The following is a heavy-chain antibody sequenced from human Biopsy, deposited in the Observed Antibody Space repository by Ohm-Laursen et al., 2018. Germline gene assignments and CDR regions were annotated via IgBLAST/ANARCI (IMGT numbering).Heavy chain of an antibody. V-gene: IGHV4-61*03. J-gene: IGHJ4*02. CDR1: GGSIGGSGDY. CDR3: ARGSNDFGGLYFPR. CDR2: ISYTGYT. Sequence: TLSLTCTVSGGSIGGSGDYRSWIRQPPGKGLEWIGHISYTGYTSYNASLKSRVTISVDTSRNHFSLRLSSLTAADTAVYYCARGSNDFGGLYFPRWGQGTLLTVSS. D-gene: IGHD4-23*01.